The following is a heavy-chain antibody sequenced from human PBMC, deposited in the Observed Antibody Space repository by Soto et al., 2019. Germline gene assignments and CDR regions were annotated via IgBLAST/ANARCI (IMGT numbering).Heavy chain of an antibody. D-gene: IGHD2-15*01. V-gene: IGHV4-39*01. CDR1: GGSISSSSYF. J-gene: IGHJ5*02. CDR2: IYYSGST. Sequence: QLQLQESGPGLVKPSETLSLTCTVSGGSISSSSYFWGWIRQPPGKGLEWIGSIYYSGSTYYNPSLKSRDILSVVTSKNQLSLKLNSVTAADTAVYYCARHRSDFWCEPWGQGTLVTVSS. CDR3: ARHRSDFWCEP.